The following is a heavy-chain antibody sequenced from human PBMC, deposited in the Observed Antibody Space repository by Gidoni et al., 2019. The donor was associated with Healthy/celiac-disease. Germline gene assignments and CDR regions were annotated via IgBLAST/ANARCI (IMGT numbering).Heavy chain of an antibody. CDR2: IYHSGST. V-gene: IGHV4-38-2*02. CDR3: ARADILTGYYNNWFDP. Sequence: QVQLQESGPGLVKPSETLSLTCTVSGYSISSGYYWGWIRQPPGKGLEWIGSIYHSGSTYYNPSLKSRVTISVDTSKNQFSLKLSSVTAADTAVYYCARADILTGYYNNWFDPWGQGTLVTVSS. J-gene: IGHJ5*02. CDR1: GYSISSGYY. D-gene: IGHD3-9*01.